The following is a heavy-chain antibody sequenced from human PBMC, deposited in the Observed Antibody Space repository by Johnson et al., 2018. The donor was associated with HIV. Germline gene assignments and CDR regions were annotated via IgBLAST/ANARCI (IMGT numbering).Heavy chain of an antibody. CDR1: GFTFSGYG. J-gene: IGHJ3*02. Sequence: VQLVESGGGVVRPGGSLRLSCAASGFTFSGYGLNWVRQAPGKGLEWVSGICWDGGGTGYADSVKGRFTISRDNSKNSLYLQMNRLRAEDAALYYCARVRPCDNWNSGAFDIWGQGTMVTVSS. CDR2: ICWDGGGT. D-gene: IGHD1-7*01. CDR3: ARVRPCDNWNSGAFDI. V-gene: IGHV3-20*04.